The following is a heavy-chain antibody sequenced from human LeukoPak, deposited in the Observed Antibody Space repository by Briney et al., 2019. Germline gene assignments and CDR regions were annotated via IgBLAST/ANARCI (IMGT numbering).Heavy chain of an antibody. J-gene: IGHJ4*02. CDR3: ARFSCGGDCYSDF. V-gene: IGHV4-31*03. Sequence: PSETLSLTCTVSGGSISSGGYYWSWIRQHPGKGLEWIGYIYYSGSTYYNPSLKSRVTISVDTSKNQFSLKLSSVTAADTAVYYCARFSCGGDCYSDFWGQGTLVTVSS. CDR2: IYYSGST. D-gene: IGHD2-21*02. CDR1: GGSISSGGYY.